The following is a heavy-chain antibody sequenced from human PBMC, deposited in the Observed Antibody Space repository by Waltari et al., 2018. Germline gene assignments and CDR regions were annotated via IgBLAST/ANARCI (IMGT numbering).Heavy chain of an antibody. J-gene: IGHJ4*02. D-gene: IGHD1-1*01. CDR1: GFTFRNHL. Sequence: EVQLVESGGDLVQPGGSLTFSCAASGFTFRNHLMIWIRQAPGKGLEWVAKINAYGNEKYHLDSVKGRFTVSRDNVKNSLNLQMNNLRAEDTAVYFCARALASQQNDYWGQGTLVTVSS. CDR3: ARALASQQNDY. V-gene: IGHV3-7*01. CDR2: INAYGNEK.